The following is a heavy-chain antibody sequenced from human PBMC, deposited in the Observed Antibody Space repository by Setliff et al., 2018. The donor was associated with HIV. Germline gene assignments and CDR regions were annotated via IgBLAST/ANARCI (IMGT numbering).Heavy chain of an antibody. CDR3: ARFPTYYYGSGTDY. CDR2: IYTSGST. D-gene: IGHD3-10*01. CDR1: GGSISSGSYY. V-gene: IGHV4-61*02. J-gene: IGHJ4*02. Sequence: SETLSLTCTVSGGSISSGSYYWSWIRQPAGKGLEWIGRIYTSGSTNYNPSLKSRVTISVDTSKNQFSLKLSSVTAADTAVYYCARFPTYYYGSGTDYWGQGTLVTV.